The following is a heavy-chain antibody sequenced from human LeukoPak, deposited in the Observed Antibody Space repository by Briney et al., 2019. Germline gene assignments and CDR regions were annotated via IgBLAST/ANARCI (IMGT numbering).Heavy chain of an antibody. CDR3: ARRRDYYDSSGYAFDY. Sequence: SETLSLTCTVSGGSISSSSYHWGWVRQPPGKGLEWIGSIYYSGRTYYNPSLKSRVTISVDTSKNQFSLKLSSVTAADTAVYYCARRRDYYDSSGYAFDYWGQGTLVTVSS. D-gene: IGHD3-22*01. V-gene: IGHV4-39*01. CDR1: GGSISSSSYH. CDR2: IYYSGRT. J-gene: IGHJ4*02.